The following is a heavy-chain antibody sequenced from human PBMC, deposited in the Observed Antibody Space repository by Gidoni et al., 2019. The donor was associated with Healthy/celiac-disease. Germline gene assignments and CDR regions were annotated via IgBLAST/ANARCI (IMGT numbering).Heavy chain of an antibody. J-gene: IGHJ4*02. CDR3: APQLAAAGGFDY. V-gene: IGHV2-5*02. CDR1: GFSLSTSGVG. Sequence: QITLKESGPTLVKPTQTLTLTCTFSGFSLSTSGVGVGWIRQPSGKALEWLALIYWDDDKRYSPSLKSRLTITKDTSKNQVVLTMTNMDPVDTATYYCAPQLAAAGGFDYWGQGTLVTVSS. CDR2: IYWDDDK. D-gene: IGHD6-13*01.